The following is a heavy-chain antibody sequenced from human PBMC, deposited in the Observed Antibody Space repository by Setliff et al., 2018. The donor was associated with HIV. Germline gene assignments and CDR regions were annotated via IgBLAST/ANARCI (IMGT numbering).Heavy chain of an antibody. J-gene: IGHJ4*02. Sequence: PGGSLRLSCAAPGFTFSTYWMSWVRQAPGKGPEWVANIRQDGGEAYYVDSVSGRFTISRDNAKNSLDLEMRYLRGDDTAIYYCTRCAAGPYCRNSFEYWGRGALVTVSS. CDR1: GFTFSTYW. V-gene: IGHV3-7*03. CDR3: TRCAAGPYCRNSFEY. CDR2: IRQDGGEA. D-gene: IGHD2-15*01.